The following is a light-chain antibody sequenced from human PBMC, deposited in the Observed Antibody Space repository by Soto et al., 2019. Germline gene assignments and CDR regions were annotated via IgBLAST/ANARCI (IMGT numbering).Light chain of an antibody. CDR3: QQYDSFPT. CDR2: WAF. Sequence: SVRDHSRESLGVRLDNRATIDCKTSQSVLYSSNNKNYLAWYQQKRGQPPKLLIHWAFIRESGVPDRFSGSGSGTDFTLTISSLQSEDVAVYYSQQYDSFPTFCERAKVDVK. J-gene: IGKJ1*01. CDR1: QSVLYSSNNKNY. V-gene: IGKV4-1*01.